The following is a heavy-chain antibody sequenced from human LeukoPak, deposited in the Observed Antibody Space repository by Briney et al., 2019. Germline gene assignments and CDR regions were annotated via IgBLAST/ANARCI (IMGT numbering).Heavy chain of an antibody. Sequence: EGSLRLSCAASGFTFSSYGMHLVRQAPGKGLEWVEVISYDGSNKYYADSVKGRFTISRDNSKNTLYLQMNSLRAEDTAVYYCAKVGIAARPEGYYFDYWGQGTLVTVSS. CDR2: ISYDGSNK. CDR1: GFTFSSYG. D-gene: IGHD6-6*01. J-gene: IGHJ4*02. CDR3: AKVGIAARPEGYYFDY. V-gene: IGHV3-30*18.